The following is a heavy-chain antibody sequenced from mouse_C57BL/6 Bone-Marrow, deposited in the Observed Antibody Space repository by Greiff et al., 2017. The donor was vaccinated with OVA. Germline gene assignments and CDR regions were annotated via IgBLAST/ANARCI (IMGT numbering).Heavy chain of an antibody. CDR1: GFSFNTYA. Sequence: EVQLLESGGGLVQPRGSLKLSCAASGFSFNTYAMNWVRQAPGKGLEWVACIRSKSNNYATYYAVSVKDRFTIYRADTASMLYLQKNNLKTEDTAMYYLVVHRNDGYDGARWYFDVWGTGTTVTVSS. D-gene: IGHD2-2*01. J-gene: IGHJ1*03. V-gene: IGHV10-1*01. CDR3: VVHRNDGYDGARWYFDV. CDR2: IRSKSNNYAT.